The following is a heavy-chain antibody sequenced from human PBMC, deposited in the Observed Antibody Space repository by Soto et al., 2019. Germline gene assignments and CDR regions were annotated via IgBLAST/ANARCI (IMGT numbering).Heavy chain of an antibody. Sequence: PGGSLRLSCAASGFTFSSYAMHWVRQAPGKGLEWVAVISYDGSNKYYADSVKGRFTISRDNSKNTLYLQMNSLRAEDTAVYYCARDSIAAVFHYGMDVWGQGTTVTVSS. D-gene: IGHD6-6*01. J-gene: IGHJ6*02. CDR3: ARDSIAAVFHYGMDV. CDR2: ISYDGSNK. CDR1: GFTFSSYA. V-gene: IGHV3-30-3*01.